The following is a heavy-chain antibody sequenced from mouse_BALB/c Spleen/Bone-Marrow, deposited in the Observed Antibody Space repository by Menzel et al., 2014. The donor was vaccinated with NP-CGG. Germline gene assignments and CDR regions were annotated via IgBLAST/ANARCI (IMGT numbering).Heavy chain of an antibody. CDR2: IYPGDGDT. Sequence: QVQLQQSGAELARPGASVKLSCKASGYTFTSYWMQWVKQRPGQGLEWIGAIYPGDGDTRYTQKFKGKATLTADKSSSTAYMQLSSLASEDSAVYYCAREGYYYGSSTYYAMGYWGQGTSVTVSS. CDR1: GYTFTSYW. D-gene: IGHD1-1*01. V-gene: IGHV1-87*01. J-gene: IGHJ4*01. CDR3: AREGYYYGSSTYYAMGY.